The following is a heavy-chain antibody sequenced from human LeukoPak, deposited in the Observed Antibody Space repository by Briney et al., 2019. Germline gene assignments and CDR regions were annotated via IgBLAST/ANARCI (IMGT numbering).Heavy chain of an antibody. CDR2: ISSSSSTI. Sequence: GGSLRLSCAASGFTFSSYSMNWVRQAPGKGVEWVSYISSSSSTIYYADSVKGRFTISRDNAKNSLYLQMNSLRDEDTAVYYCAGNSSGYYPDAFDIWGQGTMVTVSS. J-gene: IGHJ3*02. CDR1: GFTFSSYS. V-gene: IGHV3-48*02. CDR3: AGNSSGYYPDAFDI. D-gene: IGHD3-22*01.